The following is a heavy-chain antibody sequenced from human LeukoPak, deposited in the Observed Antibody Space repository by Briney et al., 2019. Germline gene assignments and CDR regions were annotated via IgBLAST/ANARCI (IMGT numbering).Heavy chain of an antibody. CDR2: IYYSGTT. CDR3: ARSGTVTTWNY. CDR1: GGSISSGGYY. V-gene: IGHV4-31*03. D-gene: IGHD4-17*01. J-gene: IGHJ4*02. Sequence: SETLSLTCTVSGGSISSGGYYWSWIRQHPGKGLEWIGCIYYSGTTYYHPSLTSRVAISVDTSKNQFSLKLSSVTAADAAVYYCARSGTVTTWNYWGQGTLVTVSS.